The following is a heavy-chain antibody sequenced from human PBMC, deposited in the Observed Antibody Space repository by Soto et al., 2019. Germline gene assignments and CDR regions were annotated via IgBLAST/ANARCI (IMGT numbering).Heavy chain of an antibody. CDR1: GFTFRSVT. CDR3: TLFASRDRSPRGLLDS. V-gene: IGHV3-21*01. J-gene: IGHJ5*01. D-gene: IGHD2-21*01. CDR2: ISSNSAYI. Sequence: GGSLRLSCAASGFTFRSVTMNWVRQAPGKGLEWVSTISSNSAYIYYTDALRGRFTISRDNAKNSLHLQMNSLRAEDTAVYYCTLFASRDRSPRGLLDSCGRRTSVIVSS.